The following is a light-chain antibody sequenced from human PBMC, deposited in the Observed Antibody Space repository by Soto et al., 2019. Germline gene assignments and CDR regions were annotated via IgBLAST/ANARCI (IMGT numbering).Light chain of an antibody. CDR3: QQYGSSALT. CDR2: GAS. J-gene: IGKJ4*01. Sequence: EIVMTQSPSTLSVSPWERSTLSCRASQSVSSNLAWYQQKPGQAPRLLIYGASTRATGIPARFSGSGSGTEFTLTISRLEPEDFAVYYCQQYGSSALTFGGGTKVDIK. CDR1: QSVSSN. V-gene: IGKV3-15*01.